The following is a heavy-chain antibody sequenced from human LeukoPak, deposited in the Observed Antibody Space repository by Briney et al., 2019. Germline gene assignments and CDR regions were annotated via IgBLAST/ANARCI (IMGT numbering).Heavy chain of an antibody. CDR3: ARGSKLDGHCTAGTCYSGYFDN. CDR1: DDSFNGYY. V-gene: IGHV4-34*01. J-gene: IGHJ4*02. Sequence: SETLSLTCAVYDDSFNGYYWAWIRQPPGKGLEWIGEIDHRESTIYSPSLKTRVTLSVDTSRRQISLNLRSVTAADTATYYCARGSKLDGHCTAGTCYSGYFDNWGQGTPVTVSA. CDR2: IDHREST. D-gene: IGHD2-15*01.